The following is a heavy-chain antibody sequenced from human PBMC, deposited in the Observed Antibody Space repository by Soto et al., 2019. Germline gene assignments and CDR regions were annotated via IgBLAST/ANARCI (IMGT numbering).Heavy chain of an antibody. CDR1: GYSFTSYW. Sequence: PGESLKISCKGSGYSFTSYWIGWVRQMPGKGLEWMGIIYPGDSDTRYSPSFQGQVTISADKSISTAYLQWSSLKASDTAMYYCASQAVVYDSSGYPNAFDIWGQGTMVTVAS. CDR3: ASQAVVYDSSGYPNAFDI. CDR2: IYPGDSDT. V-gene: IGHV5-51*01. D-gene: IGHD3-22*01. J-gene: IGHJ3*02.